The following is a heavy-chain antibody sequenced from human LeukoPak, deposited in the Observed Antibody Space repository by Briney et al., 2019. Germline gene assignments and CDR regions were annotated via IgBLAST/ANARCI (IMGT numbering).Heavy chain of an antibody. Sequence: ASVKVSCTASGYTFNSYGINWVRRAPGQGLEWMGWISVDNGNTNYAESLQGRVTMTTDTSTSTAYMELRSLRSDDTAVYYCASHAGGSYLHAFDIWGQGTMVTVSS. CDR2: ISVDNGNT. V-gene: IGHV1-18*01. D-gene: IGHD1-26*01. CDR1: GYTFNSYG. J-gene: IGHJ3*02. CDR3: ASHAGGSYLHAFDI.